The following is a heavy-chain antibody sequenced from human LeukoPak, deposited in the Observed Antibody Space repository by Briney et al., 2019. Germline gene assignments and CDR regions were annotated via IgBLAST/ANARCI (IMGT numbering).Heavy chain of an antibody. CDR3: ARGGTIFGPQGYYGMDV. D-gene: IGHD3-3*01. J-gene: IGHJ6*02. CDR1: GYTFTSYY. CDR2: INPSGGST. V-gene: IGHV1-46*01. Sequence: ASVKVSCKASGYTFTSYYMHWVRQAPGQGLEWMGIINPSGGSTSYAQKFQGRVTMTRDTSTSTVYMELSSLRSEDTAVYYCARGGTIFGPQGYYGMDVWDQGTTVTVSS.